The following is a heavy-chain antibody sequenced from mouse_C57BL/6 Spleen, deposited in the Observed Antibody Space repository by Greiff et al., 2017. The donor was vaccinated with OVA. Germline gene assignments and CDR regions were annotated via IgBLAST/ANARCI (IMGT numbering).Heavy chain of an antibody. Sequence: EVQRVESGGGLVQPGGSMKLSCAASGFTFSDAWMDWVRQSPEKGLEWVAEIRNKANNHATYYAESVKGRFTISRDDSKSSVYLQMNSLRAEDAGIYYCTRPGPDWYFDVWGTGTTVTVSS. D-gene: IGHD4-1*01. V-gene: IGHV6-6*01. CDR3: TRPGPDWYFDV. J-gene: IGHJ1*03. CDR2: IRNKANNHAT. CDR1: GFTFSDAW.